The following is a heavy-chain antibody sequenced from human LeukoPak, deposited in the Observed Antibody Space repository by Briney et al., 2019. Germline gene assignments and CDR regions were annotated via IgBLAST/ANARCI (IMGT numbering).Heavy chain of an antibody. CDR1: GFTFSSYA. J-gene: IGHJ5*02. V-gene: IGHV3-23*01. D-gene: IGHD6-13*01. CDR2: ISGSGGST. CDR3: AKLEFRIAAAGTGNDP. Sequence: SGGSLRLSCAASGFTFSSYAMSWVRQAPGKGLEWVSAISGSGGSTYYADSVKGRFTISRDNSKNTLYLQMNSLRAEDTAVDYCAKLEFRIAAAGTGNDPWGQGTLVTVSS.